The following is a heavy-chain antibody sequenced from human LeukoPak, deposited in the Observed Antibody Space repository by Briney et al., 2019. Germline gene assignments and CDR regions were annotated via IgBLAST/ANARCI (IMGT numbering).Heavy chain of an antibody. CDR3: TTLRPYIQPR. CDR1: GFTFSGSA. Sequence: GGSLRLSCAASGFTFSGSAMHWVRQASGKELEWVGRIRSKTHAYATAYAASVKGRFTISRDDSKNTLYLQMNSLKTEDTAVYYCTTLRPYIQPRWGQGTMVTVSS. J-gene: IGHJ3*01. V-gene: IGHV3-73*01. CDR2: IRSKTHAYAT. D-gene: IGHD5-18*01.